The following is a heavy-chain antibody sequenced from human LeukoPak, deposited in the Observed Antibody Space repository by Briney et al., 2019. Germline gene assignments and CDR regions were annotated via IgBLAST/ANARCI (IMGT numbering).Heavy chain of an antibody. CDR1: GFTFSTSA. CDR3: AAEEMATIGLNY. CDR2: IVVGNGNT. D-gene: IGHD5-24*01. J-gene: IGHJ4*02. Sequence: SVKVSCKASGFTFSTSAIQWVRQARGQRLEWIGWIVVGNGNTNYAQKFQRRVTVTRDMSTSTAYLELSSLSSEDTAVYYCAAEEMATIGLNYWGQGTLATVSS. V-gene: IGHV1-58*02.